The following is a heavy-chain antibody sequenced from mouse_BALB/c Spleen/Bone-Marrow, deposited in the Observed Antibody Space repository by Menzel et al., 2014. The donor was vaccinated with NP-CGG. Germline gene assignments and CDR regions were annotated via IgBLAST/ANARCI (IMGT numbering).Heavy chain of an antibody. V-gene: IGHV7-1*02. J-gene: IGHJ3*01. CDR1: GFTFSGFY. CDR2: SRNKAKYYKT. CDR3: ARDVGYGNYFVY. D-gene: IGHD2-10*02. Sequence: EVQLVESGGGLVQPGDSLRLSCSTSGFTFSGFYMEWVRQPPGKRLEWIAASRNKAKYYKTEYSASVKGRFIVSRDTSQSVLYLQMNALRAEDTAIYYCARDVGYGNYFVYWGQGTLVTVSA.